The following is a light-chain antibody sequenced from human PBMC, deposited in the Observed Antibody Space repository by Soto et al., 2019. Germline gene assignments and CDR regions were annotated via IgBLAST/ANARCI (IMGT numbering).Light chain of an antibody. CDR1: SSDVGGYNY. Sequence: QSVLTQPPSASRSPGQSVTIICTGTSSDVGGYNYVSWYQQHPGKAPKLMIFEVNKRPSGVPDRFSGSKSGNTASLTVSGLQAEDEADYYCSSFAGSNNFGVFGTGTKVTVL. V-gene: IGLV2-8*02. J-gene: IGLJ1*01. CDR2: EVN. CDR3: SSFAGSNNFGV.